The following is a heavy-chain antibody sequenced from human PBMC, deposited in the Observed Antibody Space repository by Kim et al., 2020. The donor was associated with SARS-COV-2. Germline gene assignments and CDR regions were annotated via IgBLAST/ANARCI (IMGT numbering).Heavy chain of an antibody. J-gene: IGHJ2*01. V-gene: IGHV4-34*01. CDR3: ARRLCNACGWCGPVCDL. CDR2: IYHNGRT. CDR1: GVSFTSYY. D-gene: IGHD2-8*02. Sequence: SETLSLTCAVYGVSFTSYYLHWIRQPPGKGLEWVGEIYHNGRTNYNPAFKNRVTIIADTPTNQFLLKQTYMPVADTAADYCARRLCNACGWCGPVCDL.